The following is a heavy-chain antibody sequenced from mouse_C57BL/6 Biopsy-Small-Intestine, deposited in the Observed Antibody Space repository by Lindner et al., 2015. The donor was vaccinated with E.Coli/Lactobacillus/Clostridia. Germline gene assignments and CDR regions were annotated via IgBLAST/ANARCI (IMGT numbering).Heavy chain of an antibody. CDR1: GYAFSSSW. D-gene: IGHD1-3*01. V-gene: IGHV1-82*01. J-gene: IGHJ4*01. CDR2: IYPGDGDT. CDR3: ARSHSGYYAMDY. Sequence: VQLQESGPELVKPGASLKISCKASGYAFSSSWMNWVKQRPGKGLEWIGRIYPGDGDTNYNGKFKGKATLTADKSSSTAYMQLSSLTSEDSAVYFCARSHSGYYAMDYWGQGNSVTVSS.